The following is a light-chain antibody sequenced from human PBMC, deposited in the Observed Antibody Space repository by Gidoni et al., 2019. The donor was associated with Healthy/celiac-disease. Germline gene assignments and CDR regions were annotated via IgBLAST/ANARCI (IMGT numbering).Light chain of an antibody. CDR2: AAS. CDR1: QGISSY. J-gene: IGKJ5*01. Sequence: TQSTHTPSFLSASVGDRVTITCRASQGISSYLAWYQQKPGKAPKLLIYAASTLQSGVPSRFSGSGSGTEFTLTISSLQPEDFATYYCQQLNSYPITFGQGTQLEIK. CDR3: QQLNSYPIT. V-gene: IGKV1-9*01.